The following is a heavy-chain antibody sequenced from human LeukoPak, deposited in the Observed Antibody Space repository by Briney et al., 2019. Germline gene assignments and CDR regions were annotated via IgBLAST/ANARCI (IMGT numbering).Heavy chain of an antibody. D-gene: IGHD3-16*01. J-gene: IGHJ5*02. CDR3: ARDGGRTLWYSWFDP. CDR1: GYTFTGYY. V-gene: IGHV1-2*04. CDR2: INPNSGGT. Sequence: ASVKVSCKASGYTFTGYYMHWVRQAPGQGLEWMGWINPNSGGTNYAQKFQGWVTMTRDTSISTAYMELSRLRSDDTAVYYCARDGGRTLWYSWFDPWGQGTLVTVSS.